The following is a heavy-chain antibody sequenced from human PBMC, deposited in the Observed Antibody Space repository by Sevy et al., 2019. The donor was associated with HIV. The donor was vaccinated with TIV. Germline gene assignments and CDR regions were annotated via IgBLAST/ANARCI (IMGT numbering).Heavy chain of an antibody. CDR3: AREGYYGNYHYYMDV. D-gene: IGHD3-3*01. V-gene: IGHV3-7*03. CDR1: GFTFSSYW. CDR2: IKQDGSEK. Sequence: GGSLRLSCAASGFTFSSYWMSWVRQAPGKGLEWVANIKQDGSEKYYVDSVKGRFTISRDNAKNSLYLQMNSLRAEDTAVYYCAREGYYGNYHYYMDVWGKGTTVTVSS. J-gene: IGHJ6*03.